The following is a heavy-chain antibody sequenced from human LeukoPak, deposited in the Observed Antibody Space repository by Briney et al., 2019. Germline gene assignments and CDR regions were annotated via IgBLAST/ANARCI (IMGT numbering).Heavy chain of an antibody. Sequence: SGTLSLTCAVSGGSISSSNWWSWVRQPPGKGLEWIGEIYHSGSTNYNPSLKSRVTISVDTSKNQFSLKLSSVTAADTAVYYCARGIAAGTTTPYYFDYWGQGTLVTVSS. J-gene: IGHJ4*02. CDR3: ARGIAAGTTTPYYFDY. CDR2: IYHSGST. V-gene: IGHV4-4*02. CDR1: GGSISSSNW. D-gene: IGHD6-13*01.